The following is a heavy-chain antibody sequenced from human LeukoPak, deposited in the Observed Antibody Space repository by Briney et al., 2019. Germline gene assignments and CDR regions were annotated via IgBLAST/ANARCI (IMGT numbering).Heavy chain of an antibody. D-gene: IGHD4-17*01. V-gene: IGHV4-4*07. Sequence: TSETLSLTCTVSGGSISSYYWSWIRQPAGKGLEWIGHNYTSGSTNYNPSLKSRVTMSVDTSKNQFSLKLSSVTAADTAVYYCARSGERNWFDPWGQGTLVTVSS. J-gene: IGHJ5*02. CDR2: NYTSGST. CDR3: ARSGERNWFDP. CDR1: GGSISSYY.